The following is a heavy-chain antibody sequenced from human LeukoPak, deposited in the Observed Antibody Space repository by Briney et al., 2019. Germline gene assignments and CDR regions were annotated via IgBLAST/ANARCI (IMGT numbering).Heavy chain of an antibody. CDR2: ISAYNGNT. Sequence: ASVKVSCKASGYTFTNYGISWGRQPPGPGHERMGWISAYNGNTNYAQELQGRVTMTTDTSTSTVYMELRSLRSDDTAVYYCARDQGTYYYIWGPGTMVTVSS. CDR3: ARDQGTYYYI. J-gene: IGHJ3*02. CDR1: GYTFTNYG. V-gene: IGHV1-18*01. D-gene: IGHD3-10*01.